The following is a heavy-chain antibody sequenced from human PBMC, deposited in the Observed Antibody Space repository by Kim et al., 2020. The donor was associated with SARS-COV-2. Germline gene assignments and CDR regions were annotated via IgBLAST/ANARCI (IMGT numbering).Heavy chain of an antibody. J-gene: IGHJ4*02. CDR3: ARKDNSGYDVGYFDY. V-gene: IGHV3-33*05. Sequence: GGSLRLSCAASGFTFSSYGMHWVRQAPGKGLEWVAVISYDGSNKYYADSVKGRFTISRDNSKNTLYLQMNSLRAEDTAVYYCARKDNSGYDVGYFDYWGQGTLVTVSS. D-gene: IGHD5-12*01. CDR2: ISYDGSNK. CDR1: GFTFSSYG.